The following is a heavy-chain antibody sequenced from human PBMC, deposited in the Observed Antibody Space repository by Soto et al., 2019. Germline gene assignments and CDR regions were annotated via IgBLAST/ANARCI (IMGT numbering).Heavy chain of an antibody. CDR2: ISAYNGNT. D-gene: IGHD3-3*01. CDR1: GYTFTSYG. CDR3: ARVPYYDFWSGYGYYFDY. Sequence: QVQLVQSGAEVKKPGASVKVSCKASGYTFTSYGISWVRQAPGQGLEWMGWISAYNGNTNYAQKLQGRVTMTTDTSTSTAYMDLRSLRSDDTAVYYCARVPYYDFWSGYGYYFDYWGQGTLVTVSS. J-gene: IGHJ4*02. V-gene: IGHV1-18*04.